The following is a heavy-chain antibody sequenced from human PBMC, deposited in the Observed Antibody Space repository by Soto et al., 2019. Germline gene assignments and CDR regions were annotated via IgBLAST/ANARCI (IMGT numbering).Heavy chain of an antibody. J-gene: IGHJ4*02. CDR1: GFTFSSYW. V-gene: IGHV3-7*05. Sequence: SLRLSCAASGFTFSSYWMSWVRQAPGKGLEWVANIKEDGSEKYYVDSVKGRFTISRDNSKNTLYLQMNSLRAEDTAVYYCAKARAQYYDFWSGYPVDYWGQGTLVTVSS. CDR3: AKARAQYYDFWSGYPVDY. D-gene: IGHD3-3*01. CDR2: IKEDGSEK.